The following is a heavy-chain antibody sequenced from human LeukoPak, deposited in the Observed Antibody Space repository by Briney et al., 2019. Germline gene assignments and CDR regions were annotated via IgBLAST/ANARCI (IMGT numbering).Heavy chain of an antibody. Sequence: TGGSLRLSCVVSGFNLCTYSMNWVRPAPGKGLEWISYISVCSSPDTIYYADSVKGRFTISRDNAKNSLYLQMNRLRAEDTAVYYCARTKVHYDRGGLYYWGQGALVTVSS. V-gene: IGHV3-48*01. D-gene: IGHD3-22*01. CDR3: ARTKVHYDRGGLYY. CDR1: GFNLCTYS. J-gene: IGHJ4*02. CDR2: ISVCSSPDTI.